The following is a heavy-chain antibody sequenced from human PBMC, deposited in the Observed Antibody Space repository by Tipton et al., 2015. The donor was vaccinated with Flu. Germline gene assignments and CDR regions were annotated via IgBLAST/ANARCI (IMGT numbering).Heavy chain of an antibody. CDR1: GDSIRSDYY. J-gene: IGHJ5*02. CDR2: IHHRGST. CDR3: TRRDYTNYVSHPKNWFDP. V-gene: IGHV4-38-2*02. D-gene: IGHD4-11*01. Sequence: GLVKPSETLSLNCTVSGDSIRSDYYWGWIRQPPGKGLEWIGNIHHRGSTYHNPSLKSRVTISIDRSRSQLSLKLRSATAADTAVYYCTRRDYTNYVSHPKNWFDPWGQGILVTVSS.